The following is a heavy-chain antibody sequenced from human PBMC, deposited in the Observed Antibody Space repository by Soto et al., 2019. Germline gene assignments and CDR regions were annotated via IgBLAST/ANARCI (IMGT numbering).Heavy chain of an antibody. J-gene: IGHJ6*02. CDR2: IIPIFGTA. V-gene: IGHV1-69*13. CDR1: GGTFSSYA. CDR3: ARGRDSSSWDYYYYYYGMDV. Sequence: SVKVSCKASGGTFSSYAISWVRQAPGQGLEWMGGIIPIFGTANYAQKFQGRVTITADESTSTAYMELSSLRSEDTAVYYCARGRDSSSWDYYYYYYGMDVWGQGTTVTVAS. D-gene: IGHD6-13*01.